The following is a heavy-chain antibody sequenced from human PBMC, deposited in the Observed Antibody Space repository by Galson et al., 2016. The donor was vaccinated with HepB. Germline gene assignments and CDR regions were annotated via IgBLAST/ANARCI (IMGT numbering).Heavy chain of an antibody. J-gene: IGHJ4*02. V-gene: IGHV3-11*01. D-gene: IGHD5-24*01. CDR2: ISTSGSTI. Sequence: SLRLSCAASGFTFSYSYMSWIRQAPGKGLEWVSYISTSGSTIYYADSVKGRFTISRDNAKNSLFLQMNNLRAEDTAVYYCVRSSVEMALDYWGQGILVDVSS. CDR1: GFTFSYSY. CDR3: VRSSVEMALDY.